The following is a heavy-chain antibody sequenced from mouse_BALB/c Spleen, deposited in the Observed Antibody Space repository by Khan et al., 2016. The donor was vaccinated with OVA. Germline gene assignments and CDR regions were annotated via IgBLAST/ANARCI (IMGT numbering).Heavy chain of an antibody. CDR2: IWGGGGT. J-gene: IGHJ4*01. V-gene: IGHV2-6-4*01. D-gene: IGHD2-14*01. CDR3: ARGYYGYDGYYAMDY. CDR1: GFSLSRYN. Sequence: VQLQESGPGLVAPSQSLSITCTVSGFSLSRYNINWVRQPPGKGLEWLGMIWGGGGTDYNSTLKSRLSISKDNSKSQVFLKMNSLQTDDTAMYLCARGYYGYDGYYAMDYWGQGTSVTVSS.